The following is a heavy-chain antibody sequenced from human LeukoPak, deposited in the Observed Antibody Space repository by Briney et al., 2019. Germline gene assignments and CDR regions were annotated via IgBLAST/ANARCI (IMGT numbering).Heavy chain of an antibody. Sequence: SETLSLTCAVYGGSFSGYYWSWIRQPPGKGLEWIGEINHSGSTNYNPSLKSRVTISVDKSKNQFSLKLSSVTAADTAVYYCARGTPETQFDYWGQGTLVTVSS. D-gene: IGHD4-23*01. J-gene: IGHJ4*02. CDR2: INHSGST. CDR1: GGSFSGYY. CDR3: ARGTPETQFDY. V-gene: IGHV4-34*01.